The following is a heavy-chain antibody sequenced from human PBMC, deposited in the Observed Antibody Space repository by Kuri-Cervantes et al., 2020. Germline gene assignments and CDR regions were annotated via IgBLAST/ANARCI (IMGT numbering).Heavy chain of an antibody. V-gene: IGHV1-46*01. D-gene: IGHD2-21*01. Sequence: ASVKVSCKTSGYNFINYYMHWVRQAPGQGLEWMGIIDPSGGATTYRQKFQGRVTMTRNTSISTAYMELSSLRSEDTAVYYCARVVIGAFDIWGQGTMVTVSS. CDR1: GYNFINYY. J-gene: IGHJ3*02. CDR3: ARVVIGAFDI. CDR2: IDPSGGAT.